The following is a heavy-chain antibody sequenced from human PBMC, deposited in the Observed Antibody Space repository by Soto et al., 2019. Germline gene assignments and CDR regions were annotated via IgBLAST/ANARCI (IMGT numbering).Heavy chain of an antibody. CDR2: SKSKTDGGTT. J-gene: IGHJ4*02. D-gene: IGHD3-22*01. CDR3: TTEKRTYYYDSSGYWRE. Sequence: EVQLVESGGGLVKPGGSLRLSCAASGFTFSNAWMSWVRQAPGKGLEWVGRSKSKTDGGTTDYAAPVKGRFTISRDDSKNTLYLQMNSLKTEDTAVYYCTTEKRTYYYDSSGYWREWGQGTLVTVSS. CDR1: GFTFSNAW. V-gene: IGHV3-15*01.